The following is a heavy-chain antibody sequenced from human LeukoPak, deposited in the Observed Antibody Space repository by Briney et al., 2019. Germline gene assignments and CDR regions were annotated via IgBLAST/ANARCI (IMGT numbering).Heavy chain of an antibody. CDR1: GYTFTGYG. D-gene: IGHD2-2*03. V-gene: IGHV1-18*01. CDR2: ISTYNGNT. CDR3: ARSGPDGYCTSLSCYAHYSYYLDV. Sequence: ASVKVSCKASGYTFTGYGITWVRQAPGQGLEWMGWISTYNGNTKYPQKLQGRVTMTTDTSTSTAYMELRSLRSDDTAVYYCARSGPDGYCTSLSCYAHYSYYLDVWGKGTTVTISS. J-gene: IGHJ6*03.